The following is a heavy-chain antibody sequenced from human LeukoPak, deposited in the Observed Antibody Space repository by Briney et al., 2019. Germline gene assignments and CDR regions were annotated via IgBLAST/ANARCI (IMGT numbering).Heavy chain of an antibody. Sequence: GGSLRLSCAASGFTYSSFSMNWVRQAPGKGLEWVSSISSSSSSMYYADSVKGRFTISRDNAKNSLYLQMNSLTAEDTAVYYCARVIGSYGDSAYWGQGTLVTVSS. J-gene: IGHJ4*02. CDR3: ARVIGSYGDSAY. D-gene: IGHD4-17*01. CDR1: GFTYSSFS. V-gene: IGHV3-21*01. CDR2: ISSSSSSM.